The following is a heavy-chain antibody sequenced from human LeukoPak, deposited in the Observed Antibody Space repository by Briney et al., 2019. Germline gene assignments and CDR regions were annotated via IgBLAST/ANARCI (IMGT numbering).Heavy chain of an antibody. Sequence: PSETLSLTCIVSGGSISSYYWSWIRQPAGKGLEWIGRIYSSGSTNYNPSLESRVTMSVDTSKNQFSLKLSSVTAADTAVYYCARYSSSWTDAFDIWGQGTMVTVSS. V-gene: IGHV4-4*07. J-gene: IGHJ3*02. CDR1: GGSISSYY. D-gene: IGHD6-13*01. CDR2: IYSSGST. CDR3: ARYSSSWTDAFDI.